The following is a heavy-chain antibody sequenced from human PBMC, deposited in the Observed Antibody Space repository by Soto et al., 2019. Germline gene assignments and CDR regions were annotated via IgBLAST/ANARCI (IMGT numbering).Heavy chain of an antibody. CDR1: GFTFDDYA. V-gene: IGHV3-9*01. D-gene: IGHD3-3*01. J-gene: IGHJ4*02. Sequence: GGSLRLSCAASGFTFDDYAMHWVRQAPGKGLEWVSGISWNSGSIGYADSVKGRFTISRDNAKNSLYLQMNSLRAEDTALYYCAKELLEDFWSGYYDYWGQGTLVTVSS. CDR2: ISWNSGSI. CDR3: AKELLEDFWSGYYDY.